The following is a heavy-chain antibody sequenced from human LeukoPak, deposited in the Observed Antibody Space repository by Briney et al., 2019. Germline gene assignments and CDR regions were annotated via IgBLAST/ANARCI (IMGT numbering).Heavy chain of an antibody. CDR3: AKSYYYYDSSGSILDY. V-gene: IGHV3-23*01. D-gene: IGHD3-22*01. J-gene: IGHJ4*02. CDR2: ISGSGGST. Sequence: GGSLRLSCAASGFTFSSYAMSWVRQAPGKGLEWVSAISGSGGSTYYADSVKGRFTISRDNSKNTLYLQMDSLRAEDTAVYYCAKSYYYYDSSGSILDYWGQGTLVTVST. CDR1: GFTFSSYA.